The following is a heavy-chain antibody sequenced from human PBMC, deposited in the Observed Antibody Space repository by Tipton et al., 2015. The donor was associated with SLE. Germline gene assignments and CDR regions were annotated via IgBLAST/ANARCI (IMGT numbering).Heavy chain of an antibody. CDR1: GYTFSNYW. D-gene: IGHD5-24*01. CDR3: AKERSTGGYSPCDS. Sequence: SLRLSCAASGYTFSNYWMSWVRQAPGKGLEWVADIKEDGSEKNYVDFVKGRLTISRDNAKNSVYLQMNSLRPEDTAIYFCAKERSTGGYSPCDSWGQGTLVTVSS. J-gene: IGHJ4*02. V-gene: IGHV3-7*03. CDR2: IKEDGSEK.